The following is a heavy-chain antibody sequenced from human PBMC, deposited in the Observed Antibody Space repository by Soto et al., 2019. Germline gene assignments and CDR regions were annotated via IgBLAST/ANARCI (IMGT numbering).Heavy chain of an antibody. Sequence: QVQLVQSGGEVKKSGASVKVSCKASGYSFTSYGITWVRQVPGQGLEWVGWINVYNGHTNYAQKLQGRVTVTTDTSTSTAYMELRSLRSDDTAVYYCARAPRIAVAGTDFDFWGQGTLVTVSS. CDR1: GYSFTSYG. D-gene: IGHD6-19*01. CDR2: INVYNGHT. J-gene: IGHJ4*02. CDR3: ARAPRIAVAGTDFDF. V-gene: IGHV1-18*01.